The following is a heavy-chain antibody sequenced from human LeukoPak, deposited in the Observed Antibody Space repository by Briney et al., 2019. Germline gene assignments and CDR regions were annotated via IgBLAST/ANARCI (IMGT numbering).Heavy chain of an antibody. J-gene: IGHJ4*02. CDR2: ISGSGDYT. V-gene: IGHV3-23*01. Sequence: GGSLRLSCAASGFSFSNYAMCWVRQAPGKGLEWVTVISGSGDYTYYADSVKGRFTISRDNSKNTLYLQMNSLRGEDTAVYYCAKGGSPSCYSSSGYWGQGTLVTVSS. CDR3: AKGGSPSCYSSSGY. CDR1: GFSFSNYA. D-gene: IGHD2-2*01.